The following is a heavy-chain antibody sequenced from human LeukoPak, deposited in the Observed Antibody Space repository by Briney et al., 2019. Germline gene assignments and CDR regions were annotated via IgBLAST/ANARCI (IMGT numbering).Heavy chain of an antibody. CDR3: ARLSSSWYQDWYFDL. V-gene: IGHV4-39*07. CDR2: IYYSGST. J-gene: IGHJ2*01. D-gene: IGHD6-13*01. Sequence: PSETLSLTCTVSGGSISSRSYYWGWIRQPPGKGLEWIGIIYYSGSTYSNPSLKSRVTMSEDTSKKQFSLKLSSVTAADTAVYYCARLSSSWYQDWYFDLWGRGTLVTVSS. CDR1: GGSISSRSYY.